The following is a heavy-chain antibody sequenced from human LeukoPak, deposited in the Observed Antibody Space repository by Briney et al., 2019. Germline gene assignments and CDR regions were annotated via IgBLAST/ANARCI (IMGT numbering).Heavy chain of an antibody. J-gene: IGHJ4*02. CDR1: GYSISSGYH. V-gene: IGHV4-38-2*01. Sequence: KPSETLSLTCVGSGYSISSGYHWGWIPPPPGKGLEWVGRMSHSGSTYYNPSLKSRVTISVDTSKNQFSVKLRSVTAADTAVYYCARHNLYDSSGDGRYYFDYWGQGTLVTVSS. CDR3: ARHNLYDSSGDGRYYFDY. D-gene: IGHD3-22*01. CDR2: MSHSGST.